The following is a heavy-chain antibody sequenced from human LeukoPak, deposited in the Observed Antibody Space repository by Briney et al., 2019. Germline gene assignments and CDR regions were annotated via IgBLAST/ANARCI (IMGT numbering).Heavy chain of an antibody. CDR2: ISAYNGNT. J-gene: IGHJ4*02. CDR3: ASAPRLWFGELSFDY. D-gene: IGHD3-10*01. Sequence: ASVKVSCKASGYTFTSYGISWVRQAPGQGLEWMGWISAYNGNTNYAQKLQGRVTMTTDTSTSTAYMELRSLRSDDTAVYYCASAPRLWFGELSFDYWGQGTLVTVSS. V-gene: IGHV1-18*01. CDR1: GYTFTSYG.